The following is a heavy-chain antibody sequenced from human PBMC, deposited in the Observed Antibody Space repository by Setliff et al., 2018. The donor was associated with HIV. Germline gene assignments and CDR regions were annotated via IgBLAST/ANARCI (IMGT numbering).Heavy chain of an antibody. CDR1: GDSISTDNYH. Sequence: KTSETLSLTCTVSGDSISTDNYHWGWIRQPPGKGLEWIGHTANTDYNPSLKSRVTVPVDTSKNQLSLRLSSVTAADTAVYYCARHPALIKRYYYYYLDVWGKGTTVTVSS. D-gene: IGHD5-18*01. V-gene: IGHV4-39*01. CDR2: TANT. J-gene: IGHJ6*03. CDR3: ARHPALIKRYYYYYLDV.